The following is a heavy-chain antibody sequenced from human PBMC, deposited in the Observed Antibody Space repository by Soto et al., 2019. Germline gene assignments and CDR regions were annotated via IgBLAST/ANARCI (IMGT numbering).Heavy chain of an antibody. CDR2: IYPGDSDT. J-gene: IGHJ6*02. Sequence: GESLKISCKGSGYSFTSYWIGWVRQMPGKGLEWMGIIYPGDSDTRYSPSFQGQVTISDDKSISTAYLQWSSLKASDTAMYYCARSAAAHYYYYYYGMDVWDQGTTVTVSS. CDR3: ARSAAAHYYYYYYGMDV. V-gene: IGHV5-51*01. CDR1: GYSFTSYW. D-gene: IGHD6-13*01.